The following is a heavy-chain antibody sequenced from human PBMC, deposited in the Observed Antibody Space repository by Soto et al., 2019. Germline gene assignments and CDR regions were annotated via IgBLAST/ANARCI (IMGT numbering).Heavy chain of an antibody. CDR1: GYSFTSYW. CDR3: ARVNVLRYFDWLLYYYGMDV. V-gene: IGHV5-10-1*01. J-gene: IGHJ6*02. Sequence: PGESLKISCKGSGYSFTSYWISWVRQMPGKGLGWMGRIDPSDSYTNYSPSFQGHVTISADKSISTAYLQWSSLKASDTAMYYCARVNVLRYFDWLLYYYGMDVWGQGTTVTVSS. D-gene: IGHD3-9*01. CDR2: IDPSDSYT.